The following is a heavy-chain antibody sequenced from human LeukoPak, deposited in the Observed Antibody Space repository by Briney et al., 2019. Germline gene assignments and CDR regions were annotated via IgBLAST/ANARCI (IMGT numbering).Heavy chain of an antibody. V-gene: IGHV4-61*02. CDR1: GGSISSGSYY. D-gene: IGHD6-19*01. Sequence: SETLSLTCTVSGGSISSGSYYWSCIRQPAGKGLEWIGRIYTSGSTNYNPSLKSRVTISVDTSKNQFSLKLSSVTAADTAVYYCASDSGHWGQGTLVTVSS. CDR2: IYTSGST. CDR3: ASDSGH. J-gene: IGHJ4*02.